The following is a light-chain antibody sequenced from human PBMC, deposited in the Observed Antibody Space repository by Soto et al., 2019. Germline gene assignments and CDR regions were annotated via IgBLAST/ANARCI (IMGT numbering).Light chain of an antibody. Sequence: TLSVSPGERATLSCRASQSVNSNLVWYQQKPGQAPRLLIYGASTRATGIPARFSGSGSGTEFTLTISSLQSEDFAVYYCQQYNNWPPLTFGGGTKVDIK. V-gene: IGKV3-15*01. CDR3: QQYNNWPPLT. J-gene: IGKJ4*01. CDR2: GAS. CDR1: QSVNSN.